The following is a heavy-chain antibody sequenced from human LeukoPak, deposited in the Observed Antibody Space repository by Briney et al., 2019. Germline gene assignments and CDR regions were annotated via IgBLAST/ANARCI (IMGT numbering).Heavy chain of an antibody. CDR3: ARDFWSGQNWFDP. Sequence: SETLSLTCAVSGGSISSSDWWNWVRQPPGKGLEWIGEIYHSGNTNYNPSLKSRVTISVDRSKNQFSLKLTSVTAADMAVYYCARDFWSGQNWFDPWGQGTLVTVSS. CDR2: IYHSGNT. V-gene: IGHV4-4*02. J-gene: IGHJ5*02. D-gene: IGHD3-3*01. CDR1: GGSISSSDW.